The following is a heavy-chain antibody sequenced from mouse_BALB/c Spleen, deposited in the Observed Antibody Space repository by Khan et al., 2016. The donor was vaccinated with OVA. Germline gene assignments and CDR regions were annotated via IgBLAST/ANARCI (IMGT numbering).Heavy chain of an antibody. CDR3: VRDGAYHRNDGWFAY. CDR1: GYTFTSYT. J-gene: IGHJ3*01. Sequence: QVQLKESGAELARPGASVKMSCKASGYTFTSYTIHWIKVRPGQGLEWIGFINPSNGYTNYNQKFKDKATLTADKSSTTVHMQLSGLTSDDSAVYNCVRDGAYHRNDGWFAYWGQGTLVTVSA. V-gene: IGHV1-4*01. CDR2: INPSNGYT. D-gene: IGHD2-14*01.